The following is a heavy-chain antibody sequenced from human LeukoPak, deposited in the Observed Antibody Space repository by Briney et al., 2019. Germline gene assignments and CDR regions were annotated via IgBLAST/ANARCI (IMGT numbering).Heavy chain of an antibody. V-gene: IGHV4-59*01. CDR2: IYYSGST. Sequence: ETLSLTYTVSGGSISSYYWSWIRQPPGKGLEWIGYIYYSGSTNYNPSLKSRVTISVDTSKNQFSLKLSSVTAADTAVYYCARTRDTAMVFFDYWGQGTLVTVSS. CDR3: ARTRDTAMVFFDY. J-gene: IGHJ4*02. CDR1: GGSISSYY. D-gene: IGHD5-18*01.